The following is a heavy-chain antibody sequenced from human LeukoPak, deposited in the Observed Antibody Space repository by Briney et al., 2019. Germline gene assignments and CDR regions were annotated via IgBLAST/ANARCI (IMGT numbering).Heavy chain of an antibody. CDR1: GFTFSTYA. D-gene: IGHD2-2*01. J-gene: IGHJ4*02. CDR3: ARQEPTAYVDY. Sequence: GGSLRLSCAASGFTFSTYAMSWVRQAPGKGLEWVSTISGSGSSTYYADSVRGRFTIYRDNPKNTLYLQMNSLRAEDTALYYCARQEPTAYVDYWGQGTLVSVSS. CDR2: ISGSGSST. V-gene: IGHV3-23*01.